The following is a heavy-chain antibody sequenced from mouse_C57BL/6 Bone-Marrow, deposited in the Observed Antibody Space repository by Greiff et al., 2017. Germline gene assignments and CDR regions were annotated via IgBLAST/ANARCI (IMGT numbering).Heavy chain of an antibody. CDR1: GFTFNTYA. D-gene: IGHD2-4*01. J-gene: IGHJ4*01. V-gene: IGHV10-3*01. CDR3: VRDGRGLRRRGYYYAMDY. CDR2: IRSKSSNYAT. Sequence: EVKLVESGGGLVQPKGSLKLSCAASGFTFNTYAMHWVRQAPGKGLEWVARIRSKSSNYATYYADSVKDRFTISRDDSQSMLYLQMNNLKTEDTAMYYCVRDGRGLRRRGYYYAMDYWGQGTSVTVSS.